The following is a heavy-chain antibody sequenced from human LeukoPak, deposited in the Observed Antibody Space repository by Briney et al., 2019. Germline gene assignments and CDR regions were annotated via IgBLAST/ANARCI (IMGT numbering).Heavy chain of an antibody. V-gene: IGHV3-53*01. J-gene: IGHJ3*02. Sequence: GGSLRLSCAASGFTVGSNYMSWVRQAPGKGLEWVSVIYSGGSTYYADSVKGRFTISRDNSKNTLYLQMNSLRAEDTAVYYCARGYYDSFRAFDIWGQGTMVTVSS. CDR2: IYSGGST. CDR3: ARGYYDSFRAFDI. CDR1: GFTVGSNY. D-gene: IGHD3-22*01.